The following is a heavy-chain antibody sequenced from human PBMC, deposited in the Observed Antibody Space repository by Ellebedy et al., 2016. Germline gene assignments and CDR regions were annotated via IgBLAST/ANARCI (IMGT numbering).Heavy chain of an antibody. CDR2: ISSTGGTS. D-gene: IGHD6-13*01. J-gene: IGHJ2*01. CDR3: AKEIMVAAGPWCFDL. CDR1: GINFNDAW. V-gene: IGHV3-30*18. Sequence: GESLKISCAVSGINFNDAWMAWVRQAPGKGLEWVGVISSTGGTSFYADSVKGRFTLSRDNSKNTVYLQVNSLRTEDTAVYYCAKEIMVAAGPWCFDLWGRGTLITVSS.